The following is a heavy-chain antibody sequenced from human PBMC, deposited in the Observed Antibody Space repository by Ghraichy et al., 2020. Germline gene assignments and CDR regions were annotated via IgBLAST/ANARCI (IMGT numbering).Heavy chain of an antibody. CDR3: AKADTAMSYSMDV. D-gene: IGHD5-18*01. Sequence: GGSPRLSCAASGFTFSTYAMRWVRQAPGKGPEWVSAITSSGTSTYYGDSVKGRFTVSRDNSRNTLYLQMNSLRAEDTAVYYCAKADTAMSYSMDVWGQGTTVIVSS. CDR1: GFTFSTYA. V-gene: IGHV3-23*01. CDR2: ITSSGTST. J-gene: IGHJ6*02.